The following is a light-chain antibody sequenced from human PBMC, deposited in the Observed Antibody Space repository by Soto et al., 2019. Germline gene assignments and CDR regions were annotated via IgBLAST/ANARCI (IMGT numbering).Light chain of an antibody. CDR3: SSYSSSNTLYV. J-gene: IGLJ1*01. Sequence: QSVLTQPASVSGSPGQSITISCTGTSSDVAGYIYVSWYQQHPGKAPKLMIFEVSNRPSGVSNRFSGSKSGNTAFLTISGLQADDEADYYCSSYSSSNTLYVFGTGTKLTVL. V-gene: IGLV2-14*01. CDR2: EVS. CDR1: SSDVAGYIY.